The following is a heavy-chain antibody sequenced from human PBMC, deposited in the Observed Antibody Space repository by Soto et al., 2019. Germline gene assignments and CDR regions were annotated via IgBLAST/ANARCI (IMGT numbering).Heavy chain of an antibody. CDR1: GGTFSSYA. V-gene: IGHV1-69*06. J-gene: IGHJ6*02. CDR2: IIPTFGTA. Sequence: QVQLVQSGAEVKKPGSSVKVSCKASGGTFSSYAISWVRQAPGQGLEWMGGIIPTFGTADYAQKFQGRVTITAEKSTRTHYNGRSSLRSEDTAVYYCESVVIVAPASSGRALKTDHSYYCGMDVWGQGTTVTVS. D-gene: IGHD2-2*01. CDR3: ESVVIVAPASSGRALKTDHSYYCGMDV.